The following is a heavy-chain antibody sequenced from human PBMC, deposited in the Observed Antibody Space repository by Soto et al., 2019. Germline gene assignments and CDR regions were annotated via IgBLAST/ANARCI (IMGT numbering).Heavy chain of an antibody. CDR3: ARGGGVVPAEDQIQGNWLDP. CDR2: IYTSGST. Sequence: SETLSLTCTVSGGSISSYYWSWIRQPAGKGLEWIGRIYTSGSTNYNPSLKSRVTMSVDTSKNQFSLKLSSVTAADTAVYYCARGGGVVPAEDQIQGNWLDPWGQGTLVTVSS. V-gene: IGHV4-4*07. D-gene: IGHD2-2*01. J-gene: IGHJ5*02. CDR1: GGSISSYY.